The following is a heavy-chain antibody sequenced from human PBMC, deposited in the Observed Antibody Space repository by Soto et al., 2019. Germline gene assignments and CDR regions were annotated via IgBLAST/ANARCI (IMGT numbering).Heavy chain of an antibody. CDR3: ARSGITMVRGVMGYMDV. J-gene: IGHJ6*03. D-gene: IGHD3-10*01. CDR1: GGSISSYY. CDR2: IYYGGST. V-gene: IGHV4-59*01. Sequence: SKTLSLTCTVSGGSISSYYWSWIRQPPGKGLEWIGYIYYGGSTNYNPSLKSRVTISVDTSKNQFSLKLSSVTAADTAVYYCARSGITMVRGVMGYMDVWGKGTTVTVSS.